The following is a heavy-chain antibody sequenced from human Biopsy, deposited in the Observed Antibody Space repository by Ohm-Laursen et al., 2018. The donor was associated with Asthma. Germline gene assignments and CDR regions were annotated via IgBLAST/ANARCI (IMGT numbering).Heavy chain of an antibody. CDR1: GGTFNTYV. Sequence: SVKVSCKSLGGTFNTYVIGWARQAPGQRLEWMGEIASVFGTTTYPQKFQDRVTITADDSTRTVYMELSSLRSEDTAVYYCARKAGSCISRTCYSLDFWGQGTLVTVSS. V-gene: IGHV1-69*13. J-gene: IGHJ4*02. D-gene: IGHD2-2*01. CDR2: IASVFGTT. CDR3: ARKAGSCISRTCYSLDF.